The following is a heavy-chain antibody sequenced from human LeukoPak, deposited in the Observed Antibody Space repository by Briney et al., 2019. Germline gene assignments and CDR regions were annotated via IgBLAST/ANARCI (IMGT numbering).Heavy chain of an antibody. J-gene: IGHJ4*02. D-gene: IGHD2-2*01. CDR1: GFTFSSFA. Sequence: GGSLRLSCAASGFTFSSFAMSWVRQAPGKGLEWVSSISAGSRGTYYADSVKGRFTVSRDNSKNTLYLQVDSLRAEDTAVYYCAKDVPSKYRDRHEGFFDYWGQGTLVTVSS. CDR3: AKDVPSKYRDRHEGFFDY. V-gene: IGHV3-23*01. CDR2: ISAGSRGT.